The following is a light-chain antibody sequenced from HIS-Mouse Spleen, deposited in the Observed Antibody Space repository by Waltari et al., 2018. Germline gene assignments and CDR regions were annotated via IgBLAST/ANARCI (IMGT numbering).Light chain of an antibody. CDR3: SSYAGSNNYV. CDR1: SSDVGGYNY. CDR2: EVS. V-gene: IGLV2-8*01. Sequence: QSALTQPPSASVSPGQSVTIPCAGTSSDVGGYNYVSRYQQHPGKAPKLMIYEVSKRPSGVPDRFSGSKSGNTASLTVSGLQAEDEADYYCSSYAGSNNYVFGTGTKVTVL. J-gene: IGLJ1*01.